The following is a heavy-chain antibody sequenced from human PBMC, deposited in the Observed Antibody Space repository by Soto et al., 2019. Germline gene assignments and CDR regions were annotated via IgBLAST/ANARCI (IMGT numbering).Heavy chain of an antibody. Sequence: GSLRLSCAASGFTFSSYAMHWVRQAPGKGLEWVAVISYDGSNKYYADSVKGRFTISRDNSKNTLYLQMNSLRAEDTAVYYWARSRLGYSAWGQGTMVTVSS. D-gene: IGHD5-12*01. CDR3: ARSRLGYSA. V-gene: IGHV3-30-3*01. J-gene: IGHJ3*01. CDR1: GFTFSSYA. CDR2: ISYDGSNK.